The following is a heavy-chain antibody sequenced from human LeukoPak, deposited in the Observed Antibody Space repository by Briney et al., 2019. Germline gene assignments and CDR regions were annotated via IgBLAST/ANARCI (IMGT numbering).Heavy chain of an antibody. CDR2: MNPNSDNT. J-gene: IGHJ6*03. D-gene: IGHD3-22*01. CDR1: GYTFTSYD. V-gene: IGHV1-8*01. Sequence: ASVKVSCKASGYTFTSYDINWVRQATGQGLEWMGWMNPNSDNTGYAQKFQGRVTMTRNTSITTAYMELSSLTSEDTAVYYCARMTYSSGYWSHYYYYYYMDVWGKGTTVTVSS. CDR3: ARMTYSSGYWSHYYYYYYMDV.